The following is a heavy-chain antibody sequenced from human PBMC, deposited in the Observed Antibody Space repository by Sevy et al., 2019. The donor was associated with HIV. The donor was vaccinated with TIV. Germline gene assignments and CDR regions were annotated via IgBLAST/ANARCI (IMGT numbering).Heavy chain of an antibody. D-gene: IGHD3-3*02. J-gene: IGHJ6*02. V-gene: IGHV1-2*02. CDR3: GRDRVIFGGGGGLDV. CDR2: INPNSDGT. Sequence: GESLKISCKTSASTFTAYYMHWLRQAPGQGLEWMGWINPNSDGTKYAQRFQGRVSMTADTSISTAYMELSRLTSDDTAVYYCGRDRVIFGGGGGLDVWGQGTTVTVSS. CDR1: ASTFTAYY.